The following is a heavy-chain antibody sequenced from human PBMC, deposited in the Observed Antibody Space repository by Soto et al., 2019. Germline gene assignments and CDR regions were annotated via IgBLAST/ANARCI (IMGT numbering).Heavy chain of an antibody. D-gene: IGHD5-18*01. CDR2: IYYSGST. V-gene: IGHV4-31*03. Sequence: QVQLQESGPGLVKPSQTLSLTCTVSGGSISSGGYYWGWIRQHPGKGLEWIGYIYYSGSTYYNPSLKSRVTISVDTSKNQFSLKLSSVTAADTAVYYCARDRDTAGYYGMDVWGQGTTVTVSS. CDR1: GGSISSGGYY. J-gene: IGHJ6*02. CDR3: ARDRDTAGYYGMDV.